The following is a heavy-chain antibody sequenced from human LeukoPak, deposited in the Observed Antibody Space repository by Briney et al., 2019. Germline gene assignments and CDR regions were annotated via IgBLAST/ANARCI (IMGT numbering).Heavy chain of an antibody. V-gene: IGHV4-59*01. CDR1: GGSISSYY. Sequence: PSETLSLTCTVSGGSISSYYWSWIRQPPGKGLEWIGYIYYSGSTNYNPSLKSRVTISVDTSKNQFSLKLSSVTAADTAVYYCARVRGWLQWGGLDYWGQGTLVTVSS. CDR3: ARVRGWLQWGGLDY. CDR2: IYYSGST. J-gene: IGHJ4*02. D-gene: IGHD5-24*01.